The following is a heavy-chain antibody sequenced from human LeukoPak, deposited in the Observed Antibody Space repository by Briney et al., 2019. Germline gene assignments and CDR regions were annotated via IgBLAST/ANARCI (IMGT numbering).Heavy chain of an antibody. CDR3: ARVRRGY. Sequence: ASVKVSCKASGYTFTSYGISWVRQAPGQGLEWMGWINPNSGGTKYAQKFQGRVSMTRDTSISTAYMELSSLRSDDTAVYYCARVRRGYWGQGTLVTVSS. J-gene: IGHJ4*02. V-gene: IGHV1-2*02. CDR2: INPNSGGT. CDR1: GYTFTSYG.